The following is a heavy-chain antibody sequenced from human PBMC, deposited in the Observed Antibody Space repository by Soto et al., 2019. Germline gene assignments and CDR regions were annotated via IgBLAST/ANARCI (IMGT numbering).Heavy chain of an antibody. V-gene: IGHV3-23*01. CDR2: ISGSGGST. J-gene: IGHJ4*02. CDR1: GFTFSSYA. CDR3: AKADGLPGDYFDY. D-gene: IGHD3-10*01. Sequence: GGSLRLSCAASGFTFSSYAMSWVRQAPGKGLEWLSAISGSGGSTYYADSVKGRFTISRDNSKNTLYLQMNSLRAEDTAVYYCAKADGLPGDYFDYWGQGTLVTVSS.